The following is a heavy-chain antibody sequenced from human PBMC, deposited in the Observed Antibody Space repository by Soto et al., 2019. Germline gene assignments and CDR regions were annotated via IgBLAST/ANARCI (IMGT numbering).Heavy chain of an antibody. D-gene: IGHD3-10*01. CDR3: ARDGSWCGELRHDY. J-gene: IGHJ4*02. Sequence: EVQLVESGGGLVQPGGSLRLSCAASGFTFSSYEMNWVRQAPGKGLAWVSYISSSGSTIYYADSVKGRFTISRDNAKNSLYLQMNSLRAEDTAVYYWARDGSWCGELRHDYWGQGTLVTVSS. CDR2: ISSSGSTI. V-gene: IGHV3-48*03. CDR1: GFTFSSYE.